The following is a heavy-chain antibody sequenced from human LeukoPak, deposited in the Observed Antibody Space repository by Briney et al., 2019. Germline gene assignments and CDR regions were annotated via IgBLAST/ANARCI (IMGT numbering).Heavy chain of an antibody. CDR2: MNPNSGNT. J-gene: IGHJ5*02. CDR3: ARDDTYSGSYQYP. CDR1: GYTLTSYD. V-gene: IGHV1-8*01. Sequence: GASVKVSCKASGYTLTSYDINWVRQATGQGLEWMGWMNPNSGNTGYAQKFQGRVTMTRNTSISTAYMELSSLRSEDTAVYYCARDDTYSGSYQYPWGRGTLVTVSS. D-gene: IGHD1-26*01.